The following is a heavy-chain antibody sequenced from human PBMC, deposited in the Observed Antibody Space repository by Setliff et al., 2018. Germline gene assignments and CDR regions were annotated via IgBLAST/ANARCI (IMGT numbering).Heavy chain of an antibody. CDR3: RVWVDMIEVDS. Sequence: NPSETLSLTCNVYGGSFDTYYWSWIRQPPGKGLEWFGEINHSGSTNYNPSLKSRLTISVDASTNQFSLKLTSVTAADTAVYYCRVWVDMIEVDSWAQGTLVTVSS. J-gene: IGHJ4*02. CDR2: INHSGST. V-gene: IGHV4-34*01. D-gene: IGHD3-22*01. CDR1: GGSFDTYY.